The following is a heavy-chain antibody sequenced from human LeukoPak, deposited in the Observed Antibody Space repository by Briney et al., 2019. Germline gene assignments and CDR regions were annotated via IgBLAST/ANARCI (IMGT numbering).Heavy chain of an antibody. J-gene: IGHJ5*02. Sequence: GESLKISFKGSGYSFTNYWIGWVRQMPGKGLEWMGIIYPGDSDTRYSPSFQGQVTISADKSISTAYLQWSSLRASDTAMYYCARHGETSGWYWFDPWGQGTLVTVSS. D-gene: IGHD6-19*01. V-gene: IGHV5-51*01. CDR2: IYPGDSDT. CDR3: ARHGETSGWYWFDP. CDR1: GYSFTNYW.